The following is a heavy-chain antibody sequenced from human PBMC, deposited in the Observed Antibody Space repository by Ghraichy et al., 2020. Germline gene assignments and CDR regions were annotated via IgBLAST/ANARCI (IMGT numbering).Heavy chain of an antibody. D-gene: IGHD2-21*02. Sequence: GESLNISCGASGFTFSSFSMNWVRQAPGKGLEWVSSISRTSDYIYYAASVKGRFTISRDNAKNSLYLQMNSLRAEDTAVYYCARDRVVGTIYGFDVWDQGTTVTVSS. CDR2: ISRTSDYI. CDR1: GFTFSSFS. J-gene: IGHJ6*02. V-gene: IGHV3-21*01. CDR3: ARDRVVGTIYGFDV.